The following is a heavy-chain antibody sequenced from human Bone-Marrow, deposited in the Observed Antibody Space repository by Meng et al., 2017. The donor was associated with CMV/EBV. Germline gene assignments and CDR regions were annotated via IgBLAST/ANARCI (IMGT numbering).Heavy chain of an antibody. CDR3: ARDSETTGWLDS. J-gene: IGHJ5*01. CDR2: TYYRTKWYN. D-gene: IGHD1/OR15-1a*01. V-gene: IGHV6-1*01. CDR1: GDSVSRNTAA. Sequence: ISGDSVSRNTAAWNWIRQSPSRGLEWLGRTYYRTKWYNDYAVSVKSRITINPDTSKNQFSLQLNFVTPEDTAVYYCARDSETTGWLDSWGQGSLVTVSS.